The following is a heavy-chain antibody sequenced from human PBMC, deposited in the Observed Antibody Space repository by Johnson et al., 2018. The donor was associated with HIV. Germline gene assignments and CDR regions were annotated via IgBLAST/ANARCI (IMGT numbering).Heavy chain of an antibody. CDR2: MYRGGST. CDR3: AKDRTCFDAFDI. J-gene: IGHJ3*02. Sequence: VQLVESGGGLVKPGESLRLSCAASGFTFSNAWMHWVRQATGKGLEWVSVMYRGGSTYYPDSVKGRFTISRDNSKNTLYLQMNSLRAEDTAVYYCAKDRTCFDAFDIWGQGTMVTVSS. V-gene: IGHV3-NL1*01. CDR1: GFTFSNAW. D-gene: IGHD1-1*01.